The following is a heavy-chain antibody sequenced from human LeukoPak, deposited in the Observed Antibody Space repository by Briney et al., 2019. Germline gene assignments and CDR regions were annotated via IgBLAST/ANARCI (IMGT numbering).Heavy chain of an antibody. CDR3: ASPPETYYYGSGDY. Sequence: TGGSLRLSCAASGFTFSSYEMNWVRQAPGEGLEWVSYISSSGSTIYYADSVKGRFTISRDNAKNSLYLQMNSLRAEDTAVYYCASPPETYYYGSGDYWGQGTLVTVSS. V-gene: IGHV3-48*03. J-gene: IGHJ4*02. CDR1: GFTFSSYE. CDR2: ISSSGSTI. D-gene: IGHD3-10*01.